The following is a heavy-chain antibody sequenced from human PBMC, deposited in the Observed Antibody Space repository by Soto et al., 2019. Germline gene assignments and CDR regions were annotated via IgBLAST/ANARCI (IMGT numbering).Heavy chain of an antibody. Sequence: ASVKVSCKASGYTFTGYYMHWVRQAPGQGLEWMGWINPNSGGTNYAQKLQGRVTMTRDTSISTAYMELSRLRSDDTAVYYCARALTIGQQPLDYWGQGTLVTVSS. CDR2: INPNSGGT. J-gene: IGHJ4*02. CDR1: GYTFTGYY. D-gene: IGHD6-13*01. V-gene: IGHV1-2*02. CDR3: ARALTIGQQPLDY.